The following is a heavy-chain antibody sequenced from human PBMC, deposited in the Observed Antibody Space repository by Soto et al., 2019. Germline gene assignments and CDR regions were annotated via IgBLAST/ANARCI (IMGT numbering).Heavy chain of an antibody. V-gene: IGHV3-11*01. CDR2: ISSVTNTI. CDR1: GFIFSDYY. CDR3: ARVGQDYYYGMDV. J-gene: IGHJ6*02. Sequence: QVQLVESGGGLVKPGGSLRLSCAASGFIFSDYYMTWIRQAPGKGLEWVSYISSVTNTIYYADSVRGRFTISRDNVMDSLYLQMNSLRAEDTAVYYCARVGQDYYYGMDVWGQGTTVTVSS. D-gene: IGHD1-26*01.